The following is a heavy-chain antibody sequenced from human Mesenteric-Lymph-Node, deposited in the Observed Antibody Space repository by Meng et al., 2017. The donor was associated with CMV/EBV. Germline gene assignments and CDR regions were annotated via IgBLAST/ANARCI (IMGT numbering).Heavy chain of an antibody. CDR2: IKQDGSEK. Sequence: GESLKISCAASGFTFSSYWMSWVRQAPGKGLEWVANIKQDGSEKYYVDSVKGRFTISRDNAKNSLYLQMNSLRAEDTAVYYCARSDYSNSGMDVWGQGTTVTVSS. CDR3: ARSDYSNSGMDV. CDR1: GFTFSSYW. V-gene: IGHV3-7*01. J-gene: IGHJ6*02. D-gene: IGHD4-11*01.